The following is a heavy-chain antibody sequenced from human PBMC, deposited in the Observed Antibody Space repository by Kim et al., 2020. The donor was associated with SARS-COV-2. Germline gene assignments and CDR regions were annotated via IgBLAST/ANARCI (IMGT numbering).Heavy chain of an antibody. J-gene: IGHJ2*01. CDR3: AKDSYVGFSHFSSHL. D-gene: IGHD3-10*02. V-gene: IGHV3-30*18. CDR2: ISYYGTDQ. CDR1: GFTFKNYG. Sequence: GGSLRLSCTASGFTFKNYGMHWVRQAPGKGLEWVATISYYGTDQYYADSVEGRFTVSRDNTNNSLHLEMTSLRTEDTAVYYCAKDSYVGFSHFSSHLWG.